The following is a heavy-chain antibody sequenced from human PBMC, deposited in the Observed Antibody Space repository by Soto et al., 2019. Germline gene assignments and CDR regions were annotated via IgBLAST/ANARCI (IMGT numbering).Heavy chain of an antibody. D-gene: IGHD6-13*01. J-gene: IGHJ5*02. CDR3: ARDKGIATTGTGPKVNWFDP. CDR2: INAGNDNT. CDR1: GYTFTSYS. Sequence: ASVKVSCKASGYTFTSYSMHWVRQAPGQRLEWMGWINAGNDNTQYSQKFQGRVTITRDTSASTAYMELSSLRSEGTAVYYCARDKGIATTGTGPKVNWFDPWGQGTLVTSPQ. V-gene: IGHV1-3*01.